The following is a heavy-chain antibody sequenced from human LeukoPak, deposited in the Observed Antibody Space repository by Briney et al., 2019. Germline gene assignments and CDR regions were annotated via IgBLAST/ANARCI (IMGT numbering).Heavy chain of an antibody. J-gene: IGHJ4*02. Sequence: GGSLRLSCAASGFTFSSYAMSWVRQAPGKGLEWVSIISGSGGSTYYAGSVKGRFTISRDNSKNTLYLQMNSLRAEDTAVYYCAKVPVPANRYYDILTGPFDYWGQGTLVTVSS. CDR3: AKVPVPANRYYDILTGPFDY. CDR2: ISGSGGST. V-gene: IGHV3-23*01. D-gene: IGHD3-9*01. CDR1: GFTFSSYA.